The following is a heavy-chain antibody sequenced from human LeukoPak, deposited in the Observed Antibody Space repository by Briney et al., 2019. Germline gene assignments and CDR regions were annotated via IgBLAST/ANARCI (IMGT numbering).Heavy chain of an antibody. V-gene: IGHV3-23*01. Sequence: GGSLRLSCAASGFTFTSFAMSWVRQAPGKGLEWVSTISRSGVATYYANSVKGRFTISRDNSKNTVYLQMNSLRAEDTAVYYCARDRTARWPFDYWGQGTLVTVSS. CDR2: ISRSGVAT. CDR3: ARDRTARWPFDY. D-gene: IGHD5-24*01. J-gene: IGHJ4*02. CDR1: GFTFTSFA.